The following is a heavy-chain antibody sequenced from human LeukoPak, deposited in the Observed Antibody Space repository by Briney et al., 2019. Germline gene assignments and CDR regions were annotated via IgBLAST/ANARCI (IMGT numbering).Heavy chain of an antibody. V-gene: IGHV1-69*10. CDR3: AREGIGYSYFDY. J-gene: IGHJ4*02. CDR2: IIPILGIA. Sequence: SVTVSCMASRGTFSRYALSWVRPAPGQGRAWVGRIIPILGIANYAQKFQGRVTITADKSTSAAYMELSSLRSEDMGVYYCAREGIGYSYFDYWGQGTLVTVSS. CDR1: RGTFSRYA. D-gene: IGHD3-3*01.